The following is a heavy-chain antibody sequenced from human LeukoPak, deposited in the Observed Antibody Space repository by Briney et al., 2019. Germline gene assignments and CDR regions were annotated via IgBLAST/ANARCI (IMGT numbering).Heavy chain of an antibody. CDR3: ARSWYTAMALPDY. J-gene: IGHJ4*02. D-gene: IGHD5-18*01. CDR2: IYYSGST. Sequence: PSQTLSLTCTVSGGSISSGSYYWSWIRQPAGKGLEWIGYIYYSGSTNYNPSLKSRVTISVGTSKNQFSLKLSSVTAADTAVYYCARSWYTAMALPDYWGQGTLVTVSS. CDR1: GGSISSGSYY. V-gene: IGHV4-61*10.